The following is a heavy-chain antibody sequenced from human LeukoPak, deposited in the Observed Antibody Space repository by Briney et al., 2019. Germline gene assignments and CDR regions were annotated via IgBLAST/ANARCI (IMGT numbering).Heavy chain of an antibody. Sequence: GGSLRLSCAPSDLTVSDYYMSWVRQAPGRGLEWVSVISNGGVTYYADSVKGRFTISRDDSNDTVYLQMNNVRPEDTAVYYCGGSGSYYTPSYYWGQGTLVTVSS. J-gene: IGHJ4*02. CDR2: ISNGGVT. CDR1: DLTVSDYY. CDR3: GGSGSYYTPSYY. V-gene: IGHV3-53*05. D-gene: IGHD3-10*01.